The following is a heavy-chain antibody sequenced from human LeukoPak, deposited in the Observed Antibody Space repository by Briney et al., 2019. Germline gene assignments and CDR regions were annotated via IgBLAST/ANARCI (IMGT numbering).Heavy chain of an antibody. Sequence: SETLSLTCAVYGGSFSNFYWSWIRQPSGKGLEWIGEINHSGSTNYNPSLKSRVTISVDTSKNQFSLKLSSVTAADTAVYYCARGSNLMDFWSGPYINYWGQGTLVTVSS. J-gene: IGHJ4*02. CDR2: INHSGST. CDR1: GGSFSNFY. D-gene: IGHD3-3*01. V-gene: IGHV4-34*01. CDR3: ARGSNLMDFWSGPYINY.